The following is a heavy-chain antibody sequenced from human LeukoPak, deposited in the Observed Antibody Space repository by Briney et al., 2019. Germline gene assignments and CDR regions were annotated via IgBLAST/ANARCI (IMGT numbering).Heavy chain of an antibody. J-gene: IGHJ4*02. V-gene: IGHV3-7*01. D-gene: IGHD3-10*01. CDR3: ARGSVLLWFGAFPD. CDR2: IKQDGSEK. CDR1: RFTFSSYG. Sequence: GGSLRLSCAASRFTFSSYGMHWVRQAPGKGLEWVANIKQDGSEKYYVDSVKGRFTISRDNAKNSLYLQMNSLRAEDTAVYYCARGSVLLWFGAFPDWGQGTLVTVSS.